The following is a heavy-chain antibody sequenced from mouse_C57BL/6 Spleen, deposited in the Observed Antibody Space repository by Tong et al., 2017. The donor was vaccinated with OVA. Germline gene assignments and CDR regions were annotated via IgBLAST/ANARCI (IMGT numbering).Heavy chain of an antibody. J-gene: IGHJ2*01. CDR3: AREAYGSSTDY. D-gene: IGHD1-1*01. Sequence: VQLQESGPELVKPGASVKISCKASGYAFSSSWMNWVKQRPGKGLEWIGRIYPGDGDTNYNGKFKGKATLTADKSSSTAYMQLSSLTSEDSAVYFCAREAYGSSTDYWGQGTTVTVSS. V-gene: IGHV1-82*01. CDR1: GYAFSSSW. CDR2: IYPGDGDT.